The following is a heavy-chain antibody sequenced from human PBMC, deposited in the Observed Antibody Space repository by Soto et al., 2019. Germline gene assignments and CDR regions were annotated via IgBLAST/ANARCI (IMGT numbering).Heavy chain of an antibody. CDR2: IDPSDSQT. CDR3: ARQIYDSDTGPNFQYYFDS. J-gene: IGHJ4*02. D-gene: IGHD3-22*01. CDR1: GYSCAGYW. Sequence: GESLKISCKGSGYSCAGYWITWVRQKPGKGLEWMGRIDPSDSQTYYSPSFRGHVTISVTKSITTVFLQWSSLRASDTAMYYCARQIYDSDTGPNFQYYFDSWGQGTPVTVSS. V-gene: IGHV5-10-1*01.